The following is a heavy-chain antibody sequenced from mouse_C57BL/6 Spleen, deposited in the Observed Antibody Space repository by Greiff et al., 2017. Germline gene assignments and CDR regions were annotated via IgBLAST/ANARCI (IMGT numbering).Heavy chain of an antibody. CDR3: TRRSPPPYYFGY. CDR2: IDPETGGT. Sequence: QVQLKQSGAELVRPGASVTLSCKASGYTFTDYEMHWVKQTPVHGLEWIGAIDPETGGTAYNQKFKGKAILTADKSSSTAYMELRSLTSEDSAVYYCTRRSPPPYYFGYWGQGTTLTVSS. CDR1: GYTFTDYE. V-gene: IGHV1-15*01. J-gene: IGHJ2*01.